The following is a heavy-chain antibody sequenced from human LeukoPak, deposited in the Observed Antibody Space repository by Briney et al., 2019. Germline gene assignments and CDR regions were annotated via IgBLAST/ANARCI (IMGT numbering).Heavy chain of an antibody. J-gene: IGHJ4*02. D-gene: IGHD1-20*01. CDR2: INHSGST. V-gene: IGHV4-34*01. CDR1: GGSFSGYY. CDR3: AREDGLTGILY. Sequence: PSETLSLTCAVYGGSFSGYYWSWIRQPPGKGLEWIGEINHSGSTNYNPSLKSRVTISVDTSKNQFSLKLSSVTAADTAVYYCAREDGLTGILYWGQGTLVTVSS.